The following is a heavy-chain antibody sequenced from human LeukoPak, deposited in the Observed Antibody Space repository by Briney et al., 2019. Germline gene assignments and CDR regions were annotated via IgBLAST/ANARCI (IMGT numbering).Heavy chain of an antibody. CDR3: ARWNYYGSGRDYYYGMDV. Sequence: ASVKVSCKASGYPFNKYGITWVRQAPGQGLEWMGWVSANSGNTDYAQKFQGRVTMTADTFTSTAYMELRSLRSDDAAVYYCARWNYYGSGRDYYYGMDVWGQGTTVTVSS. V-gene: IGHV1-18*01. CDR1: GYPFNKYG. J-gene: IGHJ6*02. D-gene: IGHD3-10*01. CDR2: VSANSGNT.